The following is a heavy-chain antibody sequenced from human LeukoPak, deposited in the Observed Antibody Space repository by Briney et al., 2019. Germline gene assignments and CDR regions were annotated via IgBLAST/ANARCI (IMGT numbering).Heavy chain of an antibody. D-gene: IGHD3-16*01. CDR1: GGSISSYY. Sequence: SETLSLTCTVSGGSISSYYWSWIRQPPGKGLEWIGEINHSGSTNYNPSLKSRVTISVDTSKNQFSLKLSSVTAADTAVYYCARRTGPYYDYVWGSFGFDPWGQGTLVTVSS. CDR3: ARRTGPYYDYVWGSFGFDP. J-gene: IGHJ5*02. V-gene: IGHV4-34*01. CDR2: INHSGST.